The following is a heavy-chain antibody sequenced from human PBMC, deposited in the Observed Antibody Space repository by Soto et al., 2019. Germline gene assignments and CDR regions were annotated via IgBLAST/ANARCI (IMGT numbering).Heavy chain of an antibody. J-gene: IGHJ6*02. CDR1: GYSFTTHW. V-gene: IGHV5-51*01. D-gene: IGHD2-15*01. CDR3: ARHGEGYCSGGSCLFYGMDV. Sequence: GESLKISCKGSGYSFTTHWIVWVRQMPEKGLEWVGIIYPGDSETRYSPSFQGQVSISADQSTSTAYLQWSSLKASDSVIYYCARHGEGYCSGGSCLFYGMDVWGQGTTVTVSS. CDR2: IYPGDSET.